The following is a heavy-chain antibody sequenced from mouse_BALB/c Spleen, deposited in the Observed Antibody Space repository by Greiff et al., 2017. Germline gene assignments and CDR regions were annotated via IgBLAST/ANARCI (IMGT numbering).Heavy chain of an antibody. CDR1: GYAFSSSW. CDR3: ARGYYGSRRGFFDD. V-gene: IGHV1-82*01. Sequence: QVQLKESGPELVKPGASVKISCKASGYAFSSSWMNWVKQRPGQGLEWIGRIYPGDGDTNYNGKFKGKATLTADKSSSTAYMQLSSLTSVDSAVYFCARGYYGSRRGFFDDWGEGTTLTVSS. CDR2: IYPGDGDT. J-gene: IGHJ2*01. D-gene: IGHD1-1*01.